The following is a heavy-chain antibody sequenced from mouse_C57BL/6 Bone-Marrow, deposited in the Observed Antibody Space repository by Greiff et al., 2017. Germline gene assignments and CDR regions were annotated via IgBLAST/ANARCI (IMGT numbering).Heavy chain of an antibody. CDR1: GYTFTSYG. D-gene: IGHD2-3*01. J-gene: IGHJ4*01. CDR2: IYPRSGNT. Sequence: VQLQQSGAELARPGASVKLSCKASGYTFTSYGISWVKQTTGQGLEWIGEIYPRSGNTYYNEKFKGKATLTADKSSSTAYMELRSLTSEDSAVYFCARYDGYYVPYYYAMDYWGQETSVTVSS. CDR3: ARYDGYYVPYYYAMDY. V-gene: IGHV1-81*01.